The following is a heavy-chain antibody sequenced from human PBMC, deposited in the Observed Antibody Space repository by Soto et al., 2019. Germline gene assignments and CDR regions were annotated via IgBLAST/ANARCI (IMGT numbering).Heavy chain of an antibody. Sequence: SVKVSCKASGGTFSSYAISWVRQAPGQGLEWMGGIIPIFGTANYAQKFQGRVTITADKSTSTAYMELCSLRSEDTAVYYCARDGGYCSSTSCYVFDYWGQGTLVTVSS. CDR1: GGTFSSYA. D-gene: IGHD2-2*01. J-gene: IGHJ4*02. V-gene: IGHV1-69*06. CDR3: ARDGGYCSSTSCYVFDY. CDR2: IIPIFGTA.